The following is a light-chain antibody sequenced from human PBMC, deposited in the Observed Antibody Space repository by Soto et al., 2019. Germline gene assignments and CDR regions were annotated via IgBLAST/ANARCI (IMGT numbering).Light chain of an antibody. Sequence: DIQMTQSPSSLSASVGDRITITCQASEDITNYLHWYQQKPGKAPKLLIYDASNLETGVPSRFSGSGSGKDFSFTISSLQAEDIATYYCQQYDYMPYTFGQGTKLEMK. CDR1: EDITNY. J-gene: IGKJ2*01. CDR3: QQYDYMPYT. V-gene: IGKV1-33*01. CDR2: DAS.